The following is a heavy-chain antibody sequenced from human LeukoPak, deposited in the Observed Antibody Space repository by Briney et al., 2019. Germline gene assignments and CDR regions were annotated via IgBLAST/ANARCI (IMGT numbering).Heavy chain of an antibody. CDR2: ISSSSSYI. CDR3: ARVGGPGYTYYFDY. CDR1: GSTFSSYS. D-gene: IGHD5-18*01. V-gene: IGHV3-21*01. J-gene: IGHJ4*02. Sequence: GGSLRLSCAASGSTFSSYSMNWVRQAPGKGLEWVSSISSSSSYIYYADSVKGRFTISRDNAKNSLYLQMNSLRAEDTAVYYCARVGGPGYTYYFDYWGQGTLVTVSS.